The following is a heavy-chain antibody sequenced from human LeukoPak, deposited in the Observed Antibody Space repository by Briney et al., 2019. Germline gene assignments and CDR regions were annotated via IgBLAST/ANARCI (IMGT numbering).Heavy chain of an antibody. V-gene: IGHV3-13*01. CDR2: IGTAGDT. D-gene: IGHD6-19*01. CDR1: GFTFSSYD. J-gene: IGHJ2*01. CDR3: ARVNPRIAVAGRPNWYFDL. Sequence: PGGSLRLSCAASGFTFSSYDMHWVRQATGKGLEWVSAIGTAGDTYYPGSVKGRFTISRENAKNSLYLQMNSLRAGDTAVYYCARVNPRIAVAGRPNWYFDLWGRGTLVTVSS.